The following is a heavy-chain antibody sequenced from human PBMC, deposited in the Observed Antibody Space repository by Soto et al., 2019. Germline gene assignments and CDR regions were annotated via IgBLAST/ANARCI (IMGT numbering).Heavy chain of an antibody. CDR2: IYHSGST. CDR1: GGSISSSNW. D-gene: IGHD1-7*01. J-gene: IGHJ4*02. V-gene: IGHV4-4*02. CDR3: ARDNSFGNWNYDHTYFDD. Sequence: PSETLSLTCAVSGGSISSSNWWSWVRQPPGKGLEWIGEIYHSGSTNYNPSLKSRVTISVDKSKNQFSLKLSSVTAADTAVYYCARDNSFGNWNYDHTYFDDWGQGTLVTVSS.